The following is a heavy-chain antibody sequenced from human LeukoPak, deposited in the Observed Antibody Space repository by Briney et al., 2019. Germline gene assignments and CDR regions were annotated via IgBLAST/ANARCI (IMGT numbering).Heavy chain of an antibody. CDR1: GFTFGDNA. CDR2: IRSKAYGGTT. CDR3: ARSYDVLSGYFPPDY. J-gene: IGHJ4*02. V-gene: IGHV3-49*03. Sequence: GGSLRLSCTASGFTFGDNAMSWFRQAPGKGLVWVGFIRSKAYGGTTDYAASVKGRFTISRDDSKSIAYLQMNSLKTDDTAVYYCARSYDVLSGYFPPDYWGQGTLVTVSS. D-gene: IGHD3-9*01.